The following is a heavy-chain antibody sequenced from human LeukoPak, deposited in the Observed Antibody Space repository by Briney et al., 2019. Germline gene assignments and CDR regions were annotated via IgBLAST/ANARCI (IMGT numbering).Heavy chain of an antibody. V-gene: IGHV3-21*01. D-gene: IGHD3-22*01. J-gene: IGHJ4*02. CDR1: GFTFSSYS. CDR2: ISSSSSYI. CDR3: AREDSSGYYYVGY. Sequence: GGSLRLSCAASGFTFSSYSMTWVRQAPGEGLEWVSSISSSSSYIYYANSVKGRFTISRDNAKNSLYLQMNSLRAEDTAVYYCAREDSSGYYYVGYWGQGTLVTVSS.